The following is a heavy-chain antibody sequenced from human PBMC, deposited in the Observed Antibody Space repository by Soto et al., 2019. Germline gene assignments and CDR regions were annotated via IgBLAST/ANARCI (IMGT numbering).Heavy chain of an antibody. D-gene: IGHD3-22*01. Sequence: GWSLRLSCAASGFTFSNAWMSLVRQAPGKGLEWVGRIKSKTDGGTTDYAAPVKGRFTISRDDSKNTLYLQMNSLKTEDTAVYYCTTRLGYDSSGYYVQGEDYFEYWGQGTLVTVSS. V-gene: IGHV3-15*01. CDR2: IKSKTDGGTT. CDR3: TTRLGYDSSGYYVQGEDYFEY. J-gene: IGHJ4*02. CDR1: GFTFSNAW.